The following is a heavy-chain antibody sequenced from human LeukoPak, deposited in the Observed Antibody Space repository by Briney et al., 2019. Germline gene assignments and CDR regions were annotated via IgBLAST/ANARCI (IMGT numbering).Heavy chain of an antibody. D-gene: IGHD5-18*01. CDR2: MSYDGSDK. CDR1: GFSFKNYA. V-gene: IGHV3-30*04. J-gene: IGHJ4*02. Sequence: GGSLRLSCAASGFSFKNYAMHWVRQAPGKGLEWVTVMSYDGSDKYYADSVKGRFSISRDNSKNMLYLQVNSLRTEDTAVYYCARARDTDFDSWGLGTLVTVSS. CDR3: ARARDTDFDS.